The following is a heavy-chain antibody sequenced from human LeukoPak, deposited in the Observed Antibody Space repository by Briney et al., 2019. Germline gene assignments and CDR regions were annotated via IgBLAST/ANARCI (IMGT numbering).Heavy chain of an antibody. V-gene: IGHV3-21*01. Sequence: PGGSLRLSCAASRFTFSSYSMNWVRQAPGKGQEWVSSISSSSSCIYYADSVKGRFTISRDNAKNSLYLQMNSLRAEDTAVYYCARDFGGWGSYNKYYGMDVWGQGTTVTVSS. CDR1: RFTFSSYS. CDR2: ISSSSSCI. D-gene: IGHD2-2*02. J-gene: IGHJ6*02. CDR3: ARDFGGWGSYNKYYGMDV.